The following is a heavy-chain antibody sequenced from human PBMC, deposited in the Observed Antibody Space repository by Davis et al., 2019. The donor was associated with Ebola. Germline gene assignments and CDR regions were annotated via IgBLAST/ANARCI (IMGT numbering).Heavy chain of an antibody. Sequence: PGGSLRLSCAASGFTFSNAYLSWVRQAPGKGLEWIGRLKSNVDGGTTDYAAPVKGRFTISRDDSKNVFYLQMNSLEIEDTAVYYCTGHTDYWGQGTLVTVSS. CDR2: LKSNVDGGTT. D-gene: IGHD2-21*01. CDR1: GFTFSNAY. CDR3: TGHTDY. J-gene: IGHJ4*02. V-gene: IGHV3-15*01.